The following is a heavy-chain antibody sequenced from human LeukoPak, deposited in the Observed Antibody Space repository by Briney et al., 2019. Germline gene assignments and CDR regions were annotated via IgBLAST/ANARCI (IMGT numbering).Heavy chain of an antibody. V-gene: IGHV4-39*01. CDR2: IYYSGST. CDR3: ARPSREGSGWYDFDY. Sequence: SETLSLTCTVSGGSISSGSYYWGWIRQPPGKVLEWIGSIYYSGSTYQNPSLKSRVTISVDTSKNQFSLKLSSVTAADTAVYYCARPSREGSGWYDFDYWGQGTLVTVSS. D-gene: IGHD6-19*01. J-gene: IGHJ4*02. CDR1: GGSISSGSYY.